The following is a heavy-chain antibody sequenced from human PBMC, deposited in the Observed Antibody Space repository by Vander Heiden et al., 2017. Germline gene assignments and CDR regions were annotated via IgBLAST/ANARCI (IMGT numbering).Heavy chain of an antibody. V-gene: IGHV3-30*18. J-gene: IGHJ6*02. Sequence: QVQPAGSGGGLFEPGGPLRLTCAGSGFSFATYGMHCVRQGPGKGLEWVAVIANDGGKKYYAESVKGRFTIPRDNSKNTLYLQMNSLRADDSAVYSCAKDLTTLTLAMDVWGQGTTVIVSS. CDR3: AKDLTTLTLAMDV. CDR2: IANDGGKK. CDR1: GFSFATYG. D-gene: IGHD1-1*01.